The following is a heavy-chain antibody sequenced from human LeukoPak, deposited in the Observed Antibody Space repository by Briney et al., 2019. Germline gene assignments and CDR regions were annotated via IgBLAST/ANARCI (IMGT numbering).Heavy chain of an antibody. D-gene: IGHD2-2*01. J-gene: IGHJ4*02. CDR3: AKGYCSSTSCYEFDY. V-gene: IGHV3-9*03. CDR1: GFTFDDYA. Sequence: PGGSLRLSCAASGFTFDDYAMHWVRQAPGKGLEWVSGISWSSGSIGYADSVKGRFTISRDNAKNSLYLQMNDLRAEDMALYYCAKGYCSSTSCYEFDYWGQGTLVTVSS. CDR2: ISWSSGSI.